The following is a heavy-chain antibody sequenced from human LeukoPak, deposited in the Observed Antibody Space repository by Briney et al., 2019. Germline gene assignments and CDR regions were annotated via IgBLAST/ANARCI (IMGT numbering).Heavy chain of an antibody. CDR1: GGSIINYY. Sequence: SETLSLTRTVSGGSIINYYWVWIRQPPGKGLEWIGYIYYSGSTNYNSSLKSRLTISVDASKNQFSLKLNSVTAADTAVYYCARGAISGYYYYMDVWGKGITVTVSS. V-gene: IGHV4-59*01. J-gene: IGHJ6*03. CDR3: ARGAISGYYYYMDV. D-gene: IGHD5-12*01. CDR2: IYYSGST.